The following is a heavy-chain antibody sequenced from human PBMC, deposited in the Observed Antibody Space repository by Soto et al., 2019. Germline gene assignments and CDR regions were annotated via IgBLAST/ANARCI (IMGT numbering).Heavy chain of an antibody. J-gene: IGHJ4*02. CDR3: TRVDCSGGSCYSLDY. CDR1: GDSIGRGGYY. V-gene: IGHV4-31*03. CDR2: IYYSGTT. D-gene: IGHD2-15*01. Sequence: HVELQESGPGLVKPSETLSLTCNVSGDSIGRGGYYWSWIRQHPGKGLEWLGHIYYSGTTFYNPSLKSRITMSVDRSQNQFSLKLSSVTAADTAVYYCTRVDCSGGSCYSLDYWGQGTLVTVSS.